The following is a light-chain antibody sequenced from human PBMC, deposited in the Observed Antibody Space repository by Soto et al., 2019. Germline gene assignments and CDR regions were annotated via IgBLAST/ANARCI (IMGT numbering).Light chain of an antibody. CDR2: DTS. CDR1: QGIGDT. CDR3: QHYVTWPLT. Sequence: EIVMTQSPATLSVSPWEGATLSCRASQGIGDTLAWYQQKPGQTPRLLIYDTSIRATGVPARFSGSRSGAEFTLTISSLQSEDFAVYYCQHYVTWPLTFGGGTKVE. J-gene: IGKJ4*01. V-gene: IGKV3-15*01.